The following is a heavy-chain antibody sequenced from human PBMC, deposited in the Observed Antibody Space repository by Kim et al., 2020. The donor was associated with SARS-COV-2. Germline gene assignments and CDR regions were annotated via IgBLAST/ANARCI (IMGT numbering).Heavy chain of an antibody. J-gene: IGHJ4*02. D-gene: IGHD3-22*01. Sequence: SETLSLTCTVSAGSVTSGGHYWSWIRQHPGKGLEWIGYISNSGTNYYNPSLKSRPTISLDTSKNQFSLKLTSVTAADTAVYYCARLFNDSIADTVDYWGQGILVTVPS. CDR1: AGSVTSGGHY. CDR2: ISNSGTN. CDR3: ARLFNDSIADTVDY. V-gene: IGHV4-31*03.